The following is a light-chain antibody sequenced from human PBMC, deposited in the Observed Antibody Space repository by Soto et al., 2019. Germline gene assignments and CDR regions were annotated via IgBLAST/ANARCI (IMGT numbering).Light chain of an antibody. J-gene: IGKJ1*01. V-gene: IGKV1-5*03. CDR2: QTS. CDR1: ARVSRW. Sequence: DIHMTHTPSGLAAPGGGSGTITCRASARVSRWLAWYQQEPGRTPKLLIYQTSPLETGVRSRFSGSGSGVEFTVTRGSLLAEDWRTYDCPQYKAQGPAFGEG. CDR3: PQYKAQGPA.